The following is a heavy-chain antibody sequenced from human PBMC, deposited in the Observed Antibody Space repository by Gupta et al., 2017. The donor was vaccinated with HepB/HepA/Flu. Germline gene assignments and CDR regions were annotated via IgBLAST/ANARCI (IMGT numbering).Heavy chain of an antibody. J-gene: IGHJ2*01. CDR3: AKNFDL. V-gene: IGHV4-34*01. CDR2: IGHSGST. Sequence: QVQLQQWGAGLLKPSETLSLTCAVSGGSFSDSYWSWSRQPPGKGLEWIGDIGHSGSTNYNPSLKSRVTISIDTSKNQFSLKLSSVTAADTALYHCAKNFDLWGRGTLVTVSS. D-gene: IGHD2/OR15-2a*01. CDR1: GGSFSDSY.